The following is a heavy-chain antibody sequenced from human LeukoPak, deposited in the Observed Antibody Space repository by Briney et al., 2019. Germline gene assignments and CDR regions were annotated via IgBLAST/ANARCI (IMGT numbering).Heavy chain of an antibody. D-gene: IGHD1-26*01. CDR1: GGSISSGGYY. CDR3: ARDVSGSYGAFDI. Sequence: NPSETLSLTCTVSGGSISSGGYYWSWIRQHPGKGLERIGYIYYSGSTYYNPSLKSRVTISVDTSKNQFSLKLSSVTAADTAVYYCARDVSGSYGAFDIWGQGTMVTVSS. V-gene: IGHV4-31*03. J-gene: IGHJ3*02. CDR2: IYYSGST.